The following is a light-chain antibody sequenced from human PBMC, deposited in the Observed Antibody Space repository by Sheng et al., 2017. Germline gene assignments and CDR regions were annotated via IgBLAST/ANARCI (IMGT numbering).Light chain of an antibody. Sequence: SYVLTQPPSVSVAPGQTARITCGGNNIGSKSVHWYQQKPGQAPVLVVYDDSDRPSGIPERFSWLQXWEHGHPDHQQGRKAGDEADYYCQVWDDTRDQGVFGGGTKVTV. V-gene: IGLV3-21*02. CDR3: QVWDDTRDQGV. CDR2: DDS. CDR1: NIGSKS. J-gene: IGLJ3*02.